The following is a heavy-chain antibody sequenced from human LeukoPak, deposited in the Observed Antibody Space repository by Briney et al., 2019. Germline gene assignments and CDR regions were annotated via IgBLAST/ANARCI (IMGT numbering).Heavy chain of an antibody. J-gene: IGHJ4*02. Sequence: PSETLSLTCTVSGGSISSSSYYWGWIGQPPGKGLGWIGTIYYTRSTYYNPSLKSRVTISVDTSKNQCSLKVTSVTAADTAVYYCARRRGWYPVDYWGQGTLVTVSS. D-gene: IGHD6-19*01. CDR2: IYYTRST. CDR3: ARRRGWYPVDY. CDR1: GGSISSSSYY. V-gene: IGHV4-39*01.